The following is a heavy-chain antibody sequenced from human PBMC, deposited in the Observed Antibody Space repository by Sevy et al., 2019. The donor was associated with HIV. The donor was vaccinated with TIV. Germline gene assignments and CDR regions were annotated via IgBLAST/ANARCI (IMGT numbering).Heavy chain of an antibody. D-gene: IGHD3-10*01. CDR3: AIDSAWFRNLLFGSIKDTWFDP. V-gene: IGHV1-18*04. CDR1: GYTFSTYG. Sequence: ASVKVSCKASGYTFSTYGLSWVRQASGQGLEWMGWISAYNGNTKYAQKFQDRVTMTTDTITNSGYMELRRLRSDDTVIYYCAIDSAWFRNLLFGSIKDTWFDPWGQGTLVTVSS. CDR2: ISAYNGNT. J-gene: IGHJ5*02.